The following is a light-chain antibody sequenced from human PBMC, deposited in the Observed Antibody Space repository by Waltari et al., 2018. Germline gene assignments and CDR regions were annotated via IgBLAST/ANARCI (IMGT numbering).Light chain of an antibody. V-gene: IGLV1-40*01. J-gene: IGLJ2*01. CDR1: SSHIGAGSD. CDR2: GNN. CDR3: QSYDTNLVV. Sequence: QSVPTQPPSVSGAPGQRVTIPCTGSSSHIGAGSDLHWYQQLPGTAPKLLIYGNNNRPSGVPDRFSGSKSGTSASLAITGLQAEDEANYYCQSYDTNLVVFGGGTKLTVL.